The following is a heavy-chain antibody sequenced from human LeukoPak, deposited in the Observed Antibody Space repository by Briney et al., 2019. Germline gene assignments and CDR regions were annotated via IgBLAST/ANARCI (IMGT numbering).Heavy chain of an antibody. CDR1: GFTFTSYS. Sequence: TGGSLRLSCAASGFTFTSYSMSWVRQAPGKGLEWVSGTSDRGDYTYYADSVKGRFTISRDNSKNTLYLQMNSLRAEDTGLYFCAKKAQYNGNYPLDYWGQGTLVTVSS. D-gene: IGHD1-26*01. CDR2: TSDRGDYT. J-gene: IGHJ4*02. CDR3: AKKAQYNGNYPLDY. V-gene: IGHV3-23*01.